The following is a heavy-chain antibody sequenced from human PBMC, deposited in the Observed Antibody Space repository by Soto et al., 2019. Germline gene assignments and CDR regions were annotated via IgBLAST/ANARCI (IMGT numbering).Heavy chain of an antibody. D-gene: IGHD6-6*01. CDR3: ARGLAVRPAFAFDI. CDR1: GFSLSTSGVG. V-gene: IGHV2-5*01. Sequence: SGPTLVNPTQTLTLTCSFSGFSLSTSGVGVGWIRQPPGKALEWLAHIYWSGDEHYRPSLKSRLSITKDTSKNQVVLTMTNVDPVDTATYYCARGLAVRPAFAFDIWGQGTMVTVSS. J-gene: IGHJ3*02. CDR2: IYWSGDE.